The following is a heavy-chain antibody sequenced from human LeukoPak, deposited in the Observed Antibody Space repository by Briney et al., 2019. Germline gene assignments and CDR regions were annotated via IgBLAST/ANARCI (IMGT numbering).Heavy chain of an antibody. V-gene: IGHV3-21*01. J-gene: IGHJ5*02. D-gene: IGHD2-2*01. CDR3: ATGDKELLFKRRKGGIDP. Sequence: PGGSLRLSCAASGFTFTNYSMNWVRQAPGKGLEWVSSISSSSSYIFYADSMKGRFTISRDNAKNSLYLQMNSLRAEDTAVYYCATGDKELLFKRRKGGIDPWGQGTLVTVSS. CDR2: ISSSSSYI. CDR1: GFTFTNYS.